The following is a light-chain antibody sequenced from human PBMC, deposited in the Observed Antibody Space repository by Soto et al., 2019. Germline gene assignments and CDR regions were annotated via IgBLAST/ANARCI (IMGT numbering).Light chain of an antibody. Sequence: QSVLTQPPSASGTPGQRVTMSCSGSSSNIGSNTVNWYQQLPGTAPKLLIYSNSQRPSGVPDRFSGSKSGTSASLAISGLQSEDEADYYCASWDDSLNGVVFGGGTQLTVL. CDR2: SNS. J-gene: IGLJ2*01. V-gene: IGLV1-44*01. CDR3: ASWDDSLNGVV. CDR1: SSNIGSNT.